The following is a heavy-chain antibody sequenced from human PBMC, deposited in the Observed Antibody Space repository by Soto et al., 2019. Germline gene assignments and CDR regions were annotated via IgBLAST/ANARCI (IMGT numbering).Heavy chain of an antibody. CDR1: GFTFSSYA. D-gene: IGHD5-12*01. J-gene: IGHJ4*02. CDR3: AKPLHIVATPVWYLDY. V-gene: IGHV3-23*01. CDR2: ISGSGGST. Sequence: EVQLLESGGGLVQPGGSLRLSCAASGFTFSSYAMSWVRQAPGKGLEWVSAISGSGGSTYYADSVKGRFTISRDNSKKPLYLQMNSLRAEDTAVYYCAKPLHIVATPVWYLDYWGKGPLVPVSS.